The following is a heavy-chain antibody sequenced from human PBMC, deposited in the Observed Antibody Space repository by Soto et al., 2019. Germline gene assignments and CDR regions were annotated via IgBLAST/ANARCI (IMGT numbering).Heavy chain of an antibody. J-gene: IGHJ6*02. Sequence: QVQLVGSGGGFVKPGGSLRLSCAASGFTFSDYYMRWIRQAPGKGLEWVSYISSSGSTIYYADSVKGRFTISRDYAKNSLYLQINSLRAEDTAVNYCASLYGSGSYFGYYYGMDDWGQGTTVTVSS. CDR2: ISSSGSTI. D-gene: IGHD3-10*01. CDR1: GFTFSDYY. V-gene: IGHV3-11*01. CDR3: ASLYGSGSYFGYYYGMDD.